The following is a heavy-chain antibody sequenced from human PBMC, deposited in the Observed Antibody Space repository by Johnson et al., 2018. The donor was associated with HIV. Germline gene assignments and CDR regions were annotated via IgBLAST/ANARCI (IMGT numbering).Heavy chain of an antibody. Sequence: QMLLVESGGGVVQPGRSLRLSCVASGFTFHSYAMHWVRQAPGKGLEWVAVISYDGSNKYYADSVKGRFTISRDNSKNTLYLQMNSLRAEDTAVYYCARALVDDAFDIWGQGTLVSVSS. D-gene: IGHD1-26*01. V-gene: IGHV3-30-3*01. CDR3: ARALVDDAFDI. J-gene: IGHJ3*02. CDR2: ISYDGSNK. CDR1: GFTFHSYA.